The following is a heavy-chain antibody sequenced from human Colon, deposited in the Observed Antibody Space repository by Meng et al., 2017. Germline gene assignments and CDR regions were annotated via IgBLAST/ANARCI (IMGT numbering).Heavy chain of an antibody. CDR2: ISAYNGNT. V-gene: IGHV1-18*01. CDR1: GYTFTSYG. J-gene: IGHJ6*02. D-gene: IGHD3-10*01. Sequence: ASVKVSCKASGYTFTSYGISWVRQAPGQGLEWMGWISAYNGNTNYAQKLQSRVTMTTDTSTSTAYMELRSLRSDDTAVYYCARDSYYGSGSYSVLYYYYGMDVWGQGTTVTVSS. CDR3: ARDSYYGSGSYSVLYYYYGMDV.